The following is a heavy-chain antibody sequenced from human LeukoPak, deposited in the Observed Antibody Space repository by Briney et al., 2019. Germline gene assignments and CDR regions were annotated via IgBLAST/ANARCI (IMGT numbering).Heavy chain of an antibody. J-gene: IGHJ5*02. CDR3: ARDLRAVAGRGDWFAP. CDR1: GYTFTSYV. V-gene: IGHV7-4-1*02. CDR2: INTNTGNP. D-gene: IGHD6-19*01. Sequence: ASVKVSCKASGYTFTSYVMNWVRQAPGQGLEWMGWINTNTGNPTYAQGFTGRFVFSLDTSVSTAYLQISSLKAEDTAVYYCARDLRAVAGRGDWFAPWGQGTLVTVSS.